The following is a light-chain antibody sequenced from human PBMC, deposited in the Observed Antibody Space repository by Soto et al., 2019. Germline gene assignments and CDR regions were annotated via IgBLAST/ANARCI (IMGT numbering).Light chain of an antibody. CDR1: QSLNSNF. J-gene: IGKJ1*01. CDR2: GTS. Sequence: EVVLTQFPNTLSLSPGERATLSCRASQSLNSNFLVWYQQKPGQAPRLLIYGTSNRATGIPDRFSGSGSGTDGSITISSLEKGDRAVYYCQQYGSSPRTFGQGTKVDIK. V-gene: IGKV3-20*01. CDR3: QQYGSSPRT.